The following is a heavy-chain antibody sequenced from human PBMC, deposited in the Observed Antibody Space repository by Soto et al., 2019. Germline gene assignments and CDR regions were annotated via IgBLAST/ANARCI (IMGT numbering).Heavy chain of an antibody. J-gene: IGHJ4*02. CDR3: AKKATIQLGYCSGGSCKIDY. CDR2: ISGSGIST. V-gene: IGHV3-23*01. D-gene: IGHD2-15*01. CDR1: GLTFSSYA. Sequence: GGSLRLSCAASGLTFSSYAMSWVRQAPGKGLEWVSGISGSGISTYYADSVQGRFTISRDNSKNTLYLQMNSLRAEDTAIYYCAKKATIQLGYCSGGSCKIDYWGQGTLVTVSS.